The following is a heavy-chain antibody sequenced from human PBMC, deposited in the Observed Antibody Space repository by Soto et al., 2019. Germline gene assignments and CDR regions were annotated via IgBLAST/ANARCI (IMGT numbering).Heavy chain of an antibody. CDR2: VIPILGMG. V-gene: IGHV1-69*02. D-gene: IGHD5-12*01. CDR1: GGTFGNYP. J-gene: IGHJ4*02. Sequence: VQLVQSGAEVKQPGSSVKVSCKTSGGTFGNYPINWVRQAPGQGLEGMGRVIPILGMGSYAQKFQGRVTITADRSTSTAYMELSSLRSDDTAVYYCATDYRDGYNIPFDYWGQGTLVTVSS. CDR3: ATDYRDGYNIPFDY.